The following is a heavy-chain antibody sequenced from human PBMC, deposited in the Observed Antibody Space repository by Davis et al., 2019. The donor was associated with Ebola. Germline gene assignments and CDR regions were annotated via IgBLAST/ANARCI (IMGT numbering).Heavy chain of an antibody. CDR3: ARDRLYCASGDGQVVRCLLSDY. CDR1: DYTFTNYG. J-gene: IGHJ4*02. V-gene: IGHV1-18*04. D-gene: IGHD6-6*01. Sequence: ASVKVSCKASDYTFTNYGVSWVRQAPGQGLEWLGWISGYTGDTTYTQEFQGRVTMTTDTSTSTAYMELRSLRSDDTAVYYCARDRLYCASGDGQVVRCLLSDYWGQGTLVTVSS. CDR2: ISGYTGDT.